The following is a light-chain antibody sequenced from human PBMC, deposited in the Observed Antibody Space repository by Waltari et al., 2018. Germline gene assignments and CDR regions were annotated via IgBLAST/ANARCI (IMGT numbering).Light chain of an antibody. J-gene: IGLJ3*02. CDR3: QTGGHGTWV. CDR2: INIDGSH. CDR1: SGHSNNI. Sequence: QLVVTQSSSASASLGASVKLTCTLDSGHSNNIIAGLQLQPEKGPRYLMKINIDGSHSKGDVIPDRFSGSSSGAERYLTISNRQSEDEGDYYCQTGGHGTWVVGGGTKLTVL. V-gene: IGLV4-69*01.